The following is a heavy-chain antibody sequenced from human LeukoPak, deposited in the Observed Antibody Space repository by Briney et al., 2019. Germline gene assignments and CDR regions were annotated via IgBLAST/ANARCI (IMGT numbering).Heavy chain of an antibody. J-gene: IGHJ6*02. CDR2: ISGSGGST. V-gene: IGHV3-23*01. CDR1: GFTFSSYA. CDR3: AKDGVYYDSSGYNYYGMDV. D-gene: IGHD3-22*01. Sequence: PGGSLRLSCAASGFTFSSYAMSWVRQAPGKGLEWVSAISGSGGSTYYADSVKGRFTISRDNSKNTLYLQMNSLRAEDTAVYYCAKDGVYYDSSGYNYYGMDVWGQGTTVTVSS.